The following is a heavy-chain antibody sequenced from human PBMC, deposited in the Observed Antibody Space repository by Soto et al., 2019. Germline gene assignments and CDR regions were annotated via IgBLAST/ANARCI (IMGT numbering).Heavy chain of an antibody. V-gene: IGHV4-39*01. J-gene: IGHJ5*02. CDR2: IYYSGSA. Sequence: TLYLTGSVSSGSISSTTEYWGWISQPPGKGLEWIWSIYYSGSAYYNPSLKSRVSMFVDTSKNQFSLQLRSVTPADTSVFYCARGRSGSSVHWFDPWGQGTLVTVSS. CDR1: SGSISSTTEY. D-gene: IGHD3-10*01. CDR3: ARGRSGSSVHWFDP.